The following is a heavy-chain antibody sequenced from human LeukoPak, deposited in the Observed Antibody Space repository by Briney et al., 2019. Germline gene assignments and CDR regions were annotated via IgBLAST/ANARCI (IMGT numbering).Heavy chain of an antibody. CDR2: INPNSGGT. J-gene: IGHJ4*02. CDR3: ASLAYYYDSSDIDY. CDR1: GSTFTGYY. V-gene: IGHV1-2*02. D-gene: IGHD3-22*01. Sequence: GASVKVSCKASGSTFTGYYMHWVRQAPGQGLEWMGWINPNSGGTSYAQKFQGRVTMTRDTSISTAYMELSRLRSDDTAVYYCASLAYYYDSSDIDYWGQGTLVTVSS.